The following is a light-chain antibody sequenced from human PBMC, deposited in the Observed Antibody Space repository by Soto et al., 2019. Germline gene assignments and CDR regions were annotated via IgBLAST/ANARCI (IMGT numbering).Light chain of an antibody. CDR2: GAS. CDR3: QQYDSLPVT. CDR1: QSVSSTY. Sequence: EIVLTQSPGTLSLSPGERATLSCRASQSVSSTYLAWYQQKPGQAPWLLIYGASSRATGIPDRFSSSGSGTDFTLTISRLEPEDFAVYYCQQYDSLPVTFGQGTKVEIK. V-gene: IGKV3-20*01. J-gene: IGKJ1*01.